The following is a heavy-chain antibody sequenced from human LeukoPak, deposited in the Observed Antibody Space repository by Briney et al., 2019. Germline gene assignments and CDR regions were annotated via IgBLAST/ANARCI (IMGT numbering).Heavy chain of an antibody. J-gene: IGHJ3*02. D-gene: IGHD7-27*01. Sequence: GGSLRLSCAASGFTFSSYAMSWVRQAPGKGLEWVSVIYSGGSTYYADSVKGRFTISRDNSKNALYLQMNSLRAEDTAVYYCARDLTGARSGAFDIWGQGTMVTVSS. V-gene: IGHV3-53*01. CDR2: IYSGGST. CDR1: GFTFSSYA. CDR3: ARDLTGARSGAFDI.